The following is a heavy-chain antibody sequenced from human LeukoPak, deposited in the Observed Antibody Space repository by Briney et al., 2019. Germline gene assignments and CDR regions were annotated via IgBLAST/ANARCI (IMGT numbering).Heavy chain of an antibody. D-gene: IGHD2-8*02. CDR2: SGFTGDT. CDR1: GFIFRNYD. CDR3: ARVNCTGGNCFFDY. Sequence: GGSLRVSCAASGFIFRNYDIYWVRQVTRKGLEWVSISGFTGDTNDAASVKGRFTVSRENAKNSLFLQMDSLRVGDTAIYYCARVNCTGGNCFFDYWGQGTLVTVSS. V-gene: IGHV3-13*01. J-gene: IGHJ4*02.